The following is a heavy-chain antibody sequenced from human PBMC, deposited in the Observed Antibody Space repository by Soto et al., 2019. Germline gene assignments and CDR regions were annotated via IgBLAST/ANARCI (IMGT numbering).Heavy chain of an antibody. CDR1: GGTFSSYA. CDR2: IIPIFGTA. V-gene: IGHV1-69*01. CDR3: ARASRGYYYGAIFYGMDV. J-gene: IGHJ6*01. D-gene: IGHD3-22*01. Sequence: QVQLVQSGAEVKKPGSSVKVSCKASGGTFSSYAISWVRQAPGQGLEWMGGIIPIFGTANSAQKIQGRVTITADEYPSTAYMEMRSLGSEDTAVYYCARASRGYYYGAIFYGMDVWGQGTTVTVSS.